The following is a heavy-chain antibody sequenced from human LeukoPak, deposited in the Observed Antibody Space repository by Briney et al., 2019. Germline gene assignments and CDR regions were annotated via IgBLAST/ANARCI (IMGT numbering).Heavy chain of an antibody. D-gene: IGHD4-23*01. J-gene: IGHJ6*03. CDR2: IYYSGST. CDR1: GASISSYY. V-gene: IGHV4-59*01. CDR3: ARLYYGGITYYYYYMDV. Sequence: PSETLSLTCSVSGASISSYYWSWIRQPPGKGLEWIGFIYYSGSTNYNPSFKSRVTMSVDTSKKQFSLRLSSVTAADTAVYYCARLYYGGITYYYYYMDVWGKGTTVTVSS.